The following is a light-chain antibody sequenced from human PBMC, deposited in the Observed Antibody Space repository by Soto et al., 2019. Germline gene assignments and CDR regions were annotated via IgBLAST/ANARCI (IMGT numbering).Light chain of an antibody. CDR2: GAS. CDR3: QQYNNWPPWT. Sequence: EIVLTHSQGTLSLSPGERATLSWSAGQSVSSSYLAWYQQKPGQAPRLLIYGASSRATGIPDRFSGSGSGTDFTLTISRLEPEDFAVYYCQQYNNWPPWTFGQGTKVDI. V-gene: IGKV3-20*01. J-gene: IGKJ1*01. CDR1: QSVSSSY.